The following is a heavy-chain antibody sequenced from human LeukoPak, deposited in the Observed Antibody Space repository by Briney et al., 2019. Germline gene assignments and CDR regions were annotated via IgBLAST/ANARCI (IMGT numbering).Heavy chain of an antibody. Sequence: PSETLSLTCAVYGGSFSGYYWSWIRQPPGKGLEWIGEINHSGSTNYNPSLKSRVTISVDTSKNQFSLKLSSVTAADTAVYYCARGPPPAWAARAGDYWGQGTLVTVSS. CDR2: INHSGST. CDR1: GGSFSGYY. J-gene: IGHJ4*02. D-gene: IGHD6-6*01. CDR3: ARGPPPAWAARAGDY. V-gene: IGHV4-34*01.